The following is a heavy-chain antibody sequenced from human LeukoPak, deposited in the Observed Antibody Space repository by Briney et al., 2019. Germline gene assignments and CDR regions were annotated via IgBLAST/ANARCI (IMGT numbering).Heavy chain of an antibody. V-gene: IGHV1-69*13. D-gene: IGHD2-2*02. CDR1: GGTFSSYA. CDR2: IIPIFGTA. CDR3: ARGPKSRRTYCSSTSCYNLDY. Sequence: SVKVSCKASGGTFSSYAISWVRQAPGQGLEWMGGIIPIFGTANYAQKFQGRVTITADESTSTAYMELSSLRSEDTAVYYCARGPKSRRTYCSSTSCYNLDYWGQGTLVTVSS. J-gene: IGHJ4*02.